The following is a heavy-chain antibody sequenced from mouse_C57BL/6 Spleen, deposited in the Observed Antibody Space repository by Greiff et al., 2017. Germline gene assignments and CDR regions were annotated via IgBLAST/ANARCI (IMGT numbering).Heavy chain of an antibody. V-gene: IGHV1-55*01. D-gene: IGHD2-1*01. Sequence: VQLQQPGAELVKPGASVKMSCKASGYTFTSYWITWVKQRPGQGLEWIGDIYPGSGSTNYNEKFKSKATLTVDTSSSTAYMQLSSLTSEDSAVYYCARGGENYYGNYDAMDYWGQGTSVTVSS. CDR2: IYPGSGST. CDR1: GYTFTSYW. CDR3: ARGGENYYGNYDAMDY. J-gene: IGHJ4*01.